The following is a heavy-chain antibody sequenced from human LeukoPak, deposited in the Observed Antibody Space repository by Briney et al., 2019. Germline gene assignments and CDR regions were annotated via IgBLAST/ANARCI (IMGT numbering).Heavy chain of an antibody. D-gene: IGHD6-19*01. CDR2: ISGSGGST. Sequence: PGGSLRLSCATSGFTFRSYAMSWVRQTPGKGLECVSGISGSGGSTYYADSVKGRFTISRDNSKNTLYLQMNSLRVEDTAVYYCAKGGSGWNNDHWGQGTLVTVSS. V-gene: IGHV3-23*01. J-gene: IGHJ4*02. CDR1: GFTFRSYA. CDR3: AKGGSGWNNDH.